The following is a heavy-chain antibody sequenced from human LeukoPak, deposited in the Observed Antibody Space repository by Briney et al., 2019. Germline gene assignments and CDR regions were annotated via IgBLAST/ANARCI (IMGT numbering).Heavy chain of an antibody. CDR1: EYSFTSYW. CDR2: IDPGDSDT. V-gene: IGHV5-51*01. D-gene: IGHD6-13*01. CDR3: ARERYSSSWSGSLDY. Sequence: GESLKISCKGSEYSFTSYWIGWVRQMPGKGLGWMGVIDPGDSDTRYSPSFQGQVTISADKSISTAYLQWSSLKASDTAMYYCARERYSSSWSGSLDYWGQGTLVTVSS. J-gene: IGHJ4*02.